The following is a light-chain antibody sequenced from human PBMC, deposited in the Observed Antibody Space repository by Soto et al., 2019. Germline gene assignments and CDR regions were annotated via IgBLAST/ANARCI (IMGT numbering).Light chain of an antibody. CDR2: AAS. CDR1: LSVSSNY. J-gene: IGKJ5*01. Sequence: IVVRPSPCTLSLSPGDRATLSCRAGLSVSSNYLAWYQQKPGQAPRLLIYAASSRATGIPDRFSGSGSGTDFTLTIDGLEPEDFVVYYCQQYGYSPITFGQGTRLEIK. CDR3: QQYGYSPIT. V-gene: IGKV3-20*01.